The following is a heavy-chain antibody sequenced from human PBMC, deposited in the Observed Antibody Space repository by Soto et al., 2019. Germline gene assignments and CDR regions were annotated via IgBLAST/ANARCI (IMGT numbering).Heavy chain of an antibody. V-gene: IGHV3-48*02. CDR2: ISSKSSTI. D-gene: IGHD3-16*01. Sequence: QPGVSLRLSCEASGISFSTYSMNWVRQAPGKGLEWLLYISSKSSTIYYADSVKGRFTISRDNAKNSLYLQMNSLRDEDTAVYYCASDLHYAFDHWGQGT. J-gene: IGHJ4*02. CDR1: GISFSTYS. CDR3: ASDLHYAFDH.